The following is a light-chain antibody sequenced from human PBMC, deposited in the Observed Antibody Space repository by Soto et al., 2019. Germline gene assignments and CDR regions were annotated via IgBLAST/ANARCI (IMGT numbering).Light chain of an antibody. CDR2: GAS. Sequence: EIVLTQSPGTLSLSPGERATLSCRASQSVSSSYLAWHQQKPGQAPRLLIYGASSRATGIPDRFSGSGSGTDFTLTISRLEPEDFAVYYCQQYGSSPWAAFGQGTRLEIK. J-gene: IGKJ5*01. CDR3: QQYGSSPWAA. CDR1: QSVSSSY. V-gene: IGKV3-20*01.